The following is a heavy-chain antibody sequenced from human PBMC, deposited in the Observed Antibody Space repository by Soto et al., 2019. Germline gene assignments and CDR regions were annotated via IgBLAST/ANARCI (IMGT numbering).Heavy chain of an antibody. Sequence: EVQLLESGGGLVQPGGSLRLSCAASGFTFSTYAMIWVRQAPGKGLEWVSVITGSGGSTYYADSVKGRFTISRDTSKNTLFRQMNSLRAEDTAVYYCAEGRYGDYGGIDYWGQGNMVTVS. CDR3: AEGRYGDYGGIDY. J-gene: IGHJ4*02. CDR1: GFTFSTYA. V-gene: IGHV3-23*01. D-gene: IGHD4-17*01. CDR2: ITGSGGST.